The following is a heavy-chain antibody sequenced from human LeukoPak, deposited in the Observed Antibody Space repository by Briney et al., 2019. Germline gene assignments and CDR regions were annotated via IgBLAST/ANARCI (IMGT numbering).Heavy chain of an antibody. Sequence: PGGSLRLSCAASGSTFSSYAMHWVRQAPGKGLEWVAVISYDGSNKYYADSVKGRFTISRDNSKNTLYLQMNSLRAEDTAVYYCAKPDATGLYYYYGMDVWGQGTTVTVSS. J-gene: IGHJ6*02. V-gene: IGHV3-30*18. CDR2: ISYDGSNK. CDR1: GSTFSSYA. D-gene: IGHD2-15*01. CDR3: AKPDATGLYYYYGMDV.